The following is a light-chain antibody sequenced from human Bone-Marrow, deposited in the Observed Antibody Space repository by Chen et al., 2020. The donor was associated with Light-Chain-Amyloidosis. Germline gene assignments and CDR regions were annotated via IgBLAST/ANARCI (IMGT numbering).Light chain of an antibody. V-gene: IGLV3-21*04. J-gene: IGLJ3*02. Sequence: SYVLTQPPSLSVAPGKTARITCGGNNIGSKSVHWYQQKPGQAPVLVIYYDSDRPSGIPERCSGSNSGNTATLTISRVEAGDEADYYCQVWDSSSDHWVFGGGTKLTVL. CDR3: QVWDSSSDHWV. CDR1: NIGSKS. CDR2: YDS.